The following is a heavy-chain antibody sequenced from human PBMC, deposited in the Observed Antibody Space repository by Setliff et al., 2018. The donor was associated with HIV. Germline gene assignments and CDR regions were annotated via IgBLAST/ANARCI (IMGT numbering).Heavy chain of an antibody. CDR2: VHHSGST. Sequence: PSETLSLTCAVYGGSFSGFYWSWIRQPPGKGLEWMGEVHHSGSTNYNPSLKSRVTISVDTSKNQVSLRLSPVTAADTAVYYCASGGYIAARFYYFDYWGQGLLVTVSS. V-gene: IGHV4-34*01. D-gene: IGHD6-6*01. CDR1: GGSFSGFY. CDR3: ASGGYIAARFYYFDY. J-gene: IGHJ4*02.